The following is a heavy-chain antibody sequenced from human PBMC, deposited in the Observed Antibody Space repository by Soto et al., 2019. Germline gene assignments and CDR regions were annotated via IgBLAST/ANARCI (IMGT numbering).Heavy chain of an antibody. J-gene: IGHJ6*02. Sequence: GASLKISCKGSGYNFASYWIAWVRQMPGKGLEWMGIIYPGDSETRYSPSFQGQVTISADKSIRSAYLQWSSLKASDTAMYYCARPFSSGWTKYYYYAMDVWGQGTTVTVSS. CDR3: ARPFSSGWTKYYYYAMDV. D-gene: IGHD6-19*01. V-gene: IGHV5-51*01. CDR1: GYNFASYW. CDR2: IYPGDSET.